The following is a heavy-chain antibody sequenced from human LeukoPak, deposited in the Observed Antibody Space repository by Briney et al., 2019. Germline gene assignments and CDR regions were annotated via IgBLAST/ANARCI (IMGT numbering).Heavy chain of an antibody. V-gene: IGHV1-69*02. CDR1: GGTFSSYT. CDR2: IIPILGIA. D-gene: IGHD2-15*01. Sequence: SVKVSCKASGGTFSSYTISWVRQAPGQGLEWMERIIPILGIANYAQKFQGRVTITADKSTSTAYMELSSLRSEHTAVYYCARGVVVVAAHNWFDPWGQGTLVTVSS. J-gene: IGHJ5*02. CDR3: ARGVVVVAAHNWFDP.